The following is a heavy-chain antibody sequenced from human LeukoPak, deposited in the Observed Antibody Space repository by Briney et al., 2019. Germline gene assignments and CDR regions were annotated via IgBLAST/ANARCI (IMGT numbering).Heavy chain of an antibody. D-gene: IGHD2-2*01. V-gene: IGHV3-30*02. CDR2: IQYDGSNK. J-gene: IGHJ6*03. Sequence: GSLRLSCAASVFTFTTYGMHWVRQAPGQGLEWVAFIQYDGSNKYYADSVKGRFTISRDNAKNSLYLQMNSLRAEDTAVYYCARAPRCSSTSCSYYYYYMDVWGKGTTVTVSS. CDR3: ARAPRCSSTSCSYYYYYMDV. CDR1: VFTFTTYG.